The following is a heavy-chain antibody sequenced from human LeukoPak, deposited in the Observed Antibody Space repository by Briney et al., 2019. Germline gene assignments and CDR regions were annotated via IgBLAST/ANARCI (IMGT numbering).Heavy chain of an antibody. Sequence: SETLSLTCAVSGGSISSGGYSWSWIRQPPGKGLEWVGYIYHSGSTYYNPSLKSRVTISVDRSKNQFSLKLRSVTAADTAVYYCARDSRGGLPYYWGQGTLVTVSS. CDR3: ARDSRGGLPYY. CDR1: GGSISSGGYS. CDR2: IYHSGST. J-gene: IGHJ4*02. D-gene: IGHD3-16*01. V-gene: IGHV4-30-2*01.